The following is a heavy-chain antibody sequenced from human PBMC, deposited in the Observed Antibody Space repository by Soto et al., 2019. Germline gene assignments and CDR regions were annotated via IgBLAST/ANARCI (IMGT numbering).Heavy chain of an antibody. CDR1: GGSFSGYY. V-gene: IGHV4-34*01. D-gene: IGHD3-10*01. CDR3: ARAGRHDY. J-gene: IGHJ4*02. CDR2: INHSGST. Sequence: QVQLQQWGAGLLKPSETLSLTCAVYGGSFSGYYWSWIRQPPGKGLEWIGEINHSGSTNNNPSLKSRVTISVDTSKNQFSLKLSSVTAADTAVYYCARAGRHDYWGQGTLVTVSS.